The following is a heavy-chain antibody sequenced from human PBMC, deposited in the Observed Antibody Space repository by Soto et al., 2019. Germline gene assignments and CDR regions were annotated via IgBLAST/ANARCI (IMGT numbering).Heavy chain of an antibody. CDR2: ISSSSSYI. Sequence: PGGSLRLSCAASGFTFSSYSMNWVRQAPGKGLEWVSSISSSSSYIYYADSVKGRFTISRDNAKNSLYLQMNSLRAEDTAVYYCARERNGEWERGGGFDYWGQGTLVTVSS. D-gene: IGHD1-26*01. V-gene: IGHV3-21*01. CDR3: ARERNGEWERGGGFDY. J-gene: IGHJ4*02. CDR1: GFTFSSYS.